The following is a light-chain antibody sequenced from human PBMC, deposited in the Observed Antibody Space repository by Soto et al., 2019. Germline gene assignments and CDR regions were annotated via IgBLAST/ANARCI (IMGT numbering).Light chain of an antibody. J-gene: IGKJ1*01. CDR2: GAS. CDR1: QSVSSN. CDR3: QQYNNLPSWT. V-gene: IGKV3-15*01. Sequence: EIVMTQSPATLSVSPGERATLSCRASQSVSSNLAWYQQKPGQAPRLLIYGASTRATGIPARFSGSGSGTEFTLTISSLQSEDFAVYYCQQYNNLPSWTFGQGTKV.